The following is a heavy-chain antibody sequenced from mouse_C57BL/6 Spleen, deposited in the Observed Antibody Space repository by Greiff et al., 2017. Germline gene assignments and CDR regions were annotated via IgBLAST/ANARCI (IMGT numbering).Heavy chain of an antibody. CDR2: IDPANGNT. CDR1: GFNIKNTY. D-gene: IGHD1-1*01. V-gene: IGHV14-3*01. J-gene: IGHJ4*01. CDR3: ARAYGRSYYAMDY. Sequence: VQLKESVAELVRPGASVKLSCTASGFNIKNTYMHWVKQRPEQGLEWIGRIDPANGNTKYAPKFQGKATITADTSSNTAYLQLSSLTSEYTAIYYCARAYGRSYYAMDYWGQGTSVTVSS.